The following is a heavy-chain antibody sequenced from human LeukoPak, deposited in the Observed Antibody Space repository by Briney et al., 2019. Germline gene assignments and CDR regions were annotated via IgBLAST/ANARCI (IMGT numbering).Heavy chain of an antibody. CDR3: ARGVGPDY. J-gene: IGHJ4*02. CDR1: GYTFTTYG. CDR2: ISAHNGDT. V-gene: IGHV1-18*01. Sequence: ASAKVSCKASGYTFTTYGISWVRQAPGQGLEWMGWISAHNGDTNYAQNFQGRVTLTTDTSTSSVYMDLSGLRSDDTAVYYCARGVGPDYWGQGTLVTVSS. D-gene: IGHD3-3*01.